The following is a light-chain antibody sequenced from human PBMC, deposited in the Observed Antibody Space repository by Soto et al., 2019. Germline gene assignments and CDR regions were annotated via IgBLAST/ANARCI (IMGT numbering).Light chain of an antibody. Sequence: QSALTQPPSASGSPGQSVTISCTGTSSDVGGYKYVSWYQQHPGKAPKVMIYEGSKRPSGVSNRFSGSKSGNTASLTISILQAEDEADYYCCSYAGSSTYVFGTGTKLTVL. CDR2: EGS. V-gene: IGLV2-23*01. J-gene: IGLJ1*01. CDR3: CSYAGSSTYV. CDR1: SSDVGGYKY.